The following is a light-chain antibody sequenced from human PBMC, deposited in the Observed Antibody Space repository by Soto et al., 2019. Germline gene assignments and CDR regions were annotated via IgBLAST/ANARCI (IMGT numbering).Light chain of an antibody. CDR2: DAS. V-gene: IGKV1-5*01. CDR1: QSISSW. CDR3: QQYETFSGT. J-gene: IGKJ1*01. Sequence: DIQMTQSPSTLSASVGDRVPXXCXASQSISSWLAWYQQKPGKAPKLLIYDASALPRGVPSRFSGSGSGTKFTLTIASLQPDDFATYYCQQYETFSGTFGPGTKVDI.